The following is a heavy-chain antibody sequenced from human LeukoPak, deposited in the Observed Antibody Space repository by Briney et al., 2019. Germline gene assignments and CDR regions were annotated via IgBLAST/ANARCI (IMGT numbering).Heavy chain of an antibody. D-gene: IGHD2-8*01. CDR2: ISYDGSNK. CDR3: AREADFYCTNGVCFAFDY. J-gene: IGHJ4*02. V-gene: IGHV3-30-3*01. Sequence: GGSLRLSCAASGFTFSSYAMHWVRQAPGKGLEWVAVISYDGSNKYYADSVKGGFTISRDNSKNTLYLQMNSLRAEDTAVYYCAREADFYCTNGVCFAFDYWGQGTLVTVSS. CDR1: GFTFSSYA.